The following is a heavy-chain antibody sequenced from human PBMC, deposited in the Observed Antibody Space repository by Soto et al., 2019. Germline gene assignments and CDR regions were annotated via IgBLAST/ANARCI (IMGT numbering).Heavy chain of an antibody. CDR1: GVSISSYY. Sequence: LSLTCTVSGVSISSYYWSCIRQPPGKGLEWIGYIYYSGSTNYNPSLKSRVTISVDTSKNQFSLKLSSVTAADTAVYYCARSLRGRLAYYFDYWGQGTLVTVSS. CDR2: IYYSGST. J-gene: IGHJ4*02. CDR3: ARSLRGRLAYYFDY. V-gene: IGHV4-59*01. D-gene: IGHD3-10*01.